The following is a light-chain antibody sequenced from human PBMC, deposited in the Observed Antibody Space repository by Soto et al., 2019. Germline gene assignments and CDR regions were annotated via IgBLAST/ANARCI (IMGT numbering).Light chain of an antibody. CDR1: SSDIGGYNY. CDR3: SSYSSKTPPYV. J-gene: IGLJ1*01. Sequence: QSALAQPASVSGSPGQSITISCTGGSSDIGGYNYVSWYQQHPGRAPRLLILEVTNRPSGVPDRFSGSKSGNTASLIIRGLQADDEADYFCSSYSSKTPPYVFGTGTKLTVL. V-gene: IGLV2-14*01. CDR2: EVT.